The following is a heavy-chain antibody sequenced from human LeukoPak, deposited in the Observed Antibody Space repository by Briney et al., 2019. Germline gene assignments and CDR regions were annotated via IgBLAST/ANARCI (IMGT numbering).Heavy chain of an antibody. V-gene: IGHV4-4*07. CDR3: ARGEGAIAVAGYFDY. Sequence: SETLSLTCTVSGGSIINYYWSCIRQPAGKGLEWIGRIYASGSTSYNPSLKSRVTISVDKSKKQFSLKLTSVTAADTAVYYCARGEGAIAVAGYFDYWGQGTLVTVSS. J-gene: IGHJ4*02. CDR1: GGSIINYY. D-gene: IGHD6-19*01. CDR2: IYASGST.